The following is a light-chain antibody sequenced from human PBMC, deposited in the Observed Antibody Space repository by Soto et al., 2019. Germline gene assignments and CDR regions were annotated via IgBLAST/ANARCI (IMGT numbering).Light chain of an antibody. CDR2: EVS. Sequence: QSALTQPASVSGSPGQSITISCTGTSSDVGGYNYVSWYQQHPGKAPKLMIYEVSNRPSGVSNRFSGSTSGNTASLTISGRQAEDEADYYCSSYTSNSTLYVFGTGTKLTVL. CDR3: SSYTSNSTLYV. V-gene: IGLV2-14*01. J-gene: IGLJ1*01. CDR1: SSDVGGYNY.